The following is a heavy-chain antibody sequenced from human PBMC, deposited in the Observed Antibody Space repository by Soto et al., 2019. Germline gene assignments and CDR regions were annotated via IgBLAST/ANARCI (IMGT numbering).Heavy chain of an antibody. J-gene: IGHJ4*02. V-gene: IGHV4-59*01. CDR1: GGSLSSYF. CDR3: ARALQYCGSGPFDF. D-gene: IGHD2-21*01. CDR2: VYYSGHT. Sequence: QVQLQESGPGLVKPSETLSLNCSVSGGSLSSYFWTWIRQIPRRGLEWIGHVYYSGHTKYNPPLANRVTFSVDTSNNQFFLPLTSVTAADTATYFCARALQYCGSGPFDFWGQGTLVTVSS.